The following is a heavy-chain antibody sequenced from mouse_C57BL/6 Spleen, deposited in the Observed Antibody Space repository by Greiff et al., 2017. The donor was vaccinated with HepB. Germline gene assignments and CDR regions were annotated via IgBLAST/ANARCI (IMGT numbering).Heavy chain of an antibody. CDR2: IDPEDGDT. V-gene: IGHV14-1*01. D-gene: IGHD1-1*01. CDR1: GFNIKDYY. J-gene: IGHJ1*03. CDR3: TRYYYGSSYPYWYFDV. Sequence: EVKLEESGAELVRPGASVKLSCTASGFNIKDYYMHWVKQRPEQGLEWIGRIDPEDGDTEYAPKFQGKATMTADTSSNTAYLQLSSLTSEDTAVYYCTRYYYGSSYPYWYFDVWGTGTTVTVSS.